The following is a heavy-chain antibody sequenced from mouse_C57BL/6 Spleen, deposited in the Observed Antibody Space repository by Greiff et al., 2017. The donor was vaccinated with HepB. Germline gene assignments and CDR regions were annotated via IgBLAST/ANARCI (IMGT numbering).Heavy chain of an antibody. V-gene: IGHV5-16*01. Sequence: EVKVVESEGGLVQPGSSMKLSCTASGFTFSDYYMAWVRQVPEKGLEWVANINYDGSSTYYLDSLKSRFIISRDNAKNILYLQMSSLKSEDTATYYCARHYSNYEGAMDYWGQGTSVTVSS. J-gene: IGHJ4*01. CDR2: INYDGSST. CDR3: ARHYSNYEGAMDY. D-gene: IGHD2-5*01. CDR1: GFTFSDYY.